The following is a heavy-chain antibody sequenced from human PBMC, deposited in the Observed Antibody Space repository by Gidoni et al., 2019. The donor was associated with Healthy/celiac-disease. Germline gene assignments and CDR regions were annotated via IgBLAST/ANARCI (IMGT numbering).Heavy chain of an antibody. CDR2: ISGSGGRT. J-gene: IGHJ4*02. D-gene: IGHD6-19*01. Sequence: EVQLLESGGGLVQPGGSLRISCAASALTFSSYAMSGVRQAPGKGLEWGAAISGSGGRTYYADSVKGRFTISRDNSKNTLYLQMNSLRAEDTAVYYCAKSSGWYYFDYWGQGTLVTVSS. CDR1: ALTFSSYA. CDR3: AKSSGWYYFDY. V-gene: IGHV3-23*01.